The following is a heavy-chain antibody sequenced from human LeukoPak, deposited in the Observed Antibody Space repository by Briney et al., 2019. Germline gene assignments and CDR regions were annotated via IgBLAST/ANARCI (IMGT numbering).Heavy chain of an antibody. Sequence: SETLSLTCAVSGGSISSGGYSWSWIRQPPGKGLEWIGYIYHSGSTYYNPSLKSRVTISVDRSKNQFSLKLSSVTAADTAVYYCARYSGYEYYFDYWGQGTLVTVSS. J-gene: IGHJ4*02. CDR2: IYHSGST. V-gene: IGHV4-30-2*01. CDR3: ARYSGYEYYFDY. D-gene: IGHD5-12*01. CDR1: GGSISSGGYS.